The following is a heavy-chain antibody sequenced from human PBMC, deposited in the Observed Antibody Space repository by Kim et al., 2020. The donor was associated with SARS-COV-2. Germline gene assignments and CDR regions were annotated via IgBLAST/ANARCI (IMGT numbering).Heavy chain of an antibody. CDR2: IIPIFGTA. J-gene: IGHJ6*02. V-gene: IGHV1-69*13. D-gene: IGHD2-2*01. CDR1: GGTFSSYA. Sequence: SVKVSCKASGGTFSSYAISWVRQAPGQGLEWMGGIIPIFGTANYAQKFQGRVTITADESTSTAYMELSSLRSEDTAVYYCARDRCSSCNYYYGMDVWGQGTTVTVSS. CDR3: ARDRCSSCNYYYGMDV.